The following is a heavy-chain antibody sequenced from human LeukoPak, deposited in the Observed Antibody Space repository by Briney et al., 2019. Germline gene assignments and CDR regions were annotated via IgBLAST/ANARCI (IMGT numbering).Heavy chain of an antibody. CDR2: IYWDDDK. Sequence: ESGPTLVKPTQTLTLTCTFSGFSLSTSGVGVGWIRQPPGKALEWLALIYWDDDKRYSPSPKRQLTITKDTSKSQVVLTMTNMDPVDTATYYCAHRRLVYDSSGYYYGAFDIWGQGTMVTVSS. V-gene: IGHV2-5*02. D-gene: IGHD3-22*01. CDR1: GFSLSTSGVG. CDR3: AHRRLVYDSSGYYYGAFDI. J-gene: IGHJ3*02.